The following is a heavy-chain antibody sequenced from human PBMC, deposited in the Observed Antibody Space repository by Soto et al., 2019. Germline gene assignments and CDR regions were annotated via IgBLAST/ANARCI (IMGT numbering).Heavy chain of an antibody. CDR1: GGSISSSSYY. D-gene: IGHD6-19*01. J-gene: IGHJ4*02. CDR2: IYYSGST. Sequence: QLQLQESGPGLVKPSETLSLTCTVSGGSISSSSYYGGWIRQPPGKGLEWIGSIYYSGSTYYNPSLKSRVTISVDTSKNQFSLKLSSVTAADTAVYYCARHSGTNWQWLAFDYWGQGTLVTVSS. CDR3: ARHSGTNWQWLAFDY. V-gene: IGHV4-39*01.